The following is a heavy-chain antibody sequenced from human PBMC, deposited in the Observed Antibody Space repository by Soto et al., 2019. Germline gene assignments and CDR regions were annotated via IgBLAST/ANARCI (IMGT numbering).Heavy chain of an antibody. CDR2: INHSGST. J-gene: IGHJ4*02. CDR1: GGSFSGYY. D-gene: IGHD2-15*01. CDR3: ARGFVSGGSCYDY. V-gene: IGHV4-34*01. Sequence: QVQLQQWGAGLLKPSETLSLTCAVYGGSFSGYYWSWIRQPPGKGLEWIGEINHSGSTNYNPSLKSRVTISVDTSKNQFSLKLSSVTAADTAVYYCARGFVSGGSCYDYWGQGTLVTVSS.